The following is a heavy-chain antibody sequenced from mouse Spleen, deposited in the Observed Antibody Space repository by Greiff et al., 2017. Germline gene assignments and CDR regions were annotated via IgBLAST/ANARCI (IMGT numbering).Heavy chain of an antibody. CDR3: ARDASDYDYAMDY. CDR1: GFTFSDFY. V-gene: IGHV7-1*01. D-gene: IGHD2-4*01. CDR2: SRNKANDYTT. J-gene: IGHJ4*01. Sequence: EVQGVESGGGLVQSGRSLRLSCATSGFTFSDFYMEWVRQAPGKGLEWIAASRNKANDYTTEYSASVKGRFIVSRDTSQSILYLQMNALRAEDTAIYYCARDASDYDYAMDYWGQGTSVTVSS.